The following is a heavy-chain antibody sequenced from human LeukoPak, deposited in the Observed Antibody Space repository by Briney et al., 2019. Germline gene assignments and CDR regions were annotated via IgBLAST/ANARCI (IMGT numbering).Heavy chain of an antibody. CDR2: INPSGGST. Sequence: GASVKVSCKASGFTFTSYYIHWVRQAPGQGLEWMGIINPSGGSTSYAQKFQGRVTMTRDTSTSTVYMELSSLRSEDTAVYYCARVFGELPNWFDPWGQGTLVTVSS. CDR3: ARVFGELPNWFDP. CDR1: GFTFTSYY. V-gene: IGHV1-46*01. D-gene: IGHD3-10*01. J-gene: IGHJ5*02.